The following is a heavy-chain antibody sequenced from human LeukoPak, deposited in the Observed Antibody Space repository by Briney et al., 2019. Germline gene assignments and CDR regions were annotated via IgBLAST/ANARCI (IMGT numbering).Heavy chain of an antibody. CDR3: ASTMVRGVP. CDR1: GFTFSNYW. V-gene: IGHV3-74*01. CDR2: INSDGSST. D-gene: IGHD3-10*01. Sequence: GGSLRLSCAASGFTFSNYWMHWVRQAPGKGLVWVSRINSDGSSTSYADSVKGRFTISRDNAKNTLYLQMNRLRAEDTAVYYCASTMVRGVPWGQGTLVTVSS. J-gene: IGHJ5*02.